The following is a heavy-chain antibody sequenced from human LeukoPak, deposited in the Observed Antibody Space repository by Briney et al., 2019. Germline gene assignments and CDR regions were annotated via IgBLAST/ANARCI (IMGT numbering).Heavy chain of an antibody. CDR2: INPNSGGT. D-gene: IGHD6-19*01. J-gene: IGHJ6*02. CDR3: ARMGYPPYSSGWYDGYYYYYGMDV. Sequence: ASVKVSCKASGYTFTGYYMHWVRQAPGQGLEWMGWINPNSGGTNYAQKFQGRVTMTRDTSISTAYMELSRLRSDDTAVYYCARMGYPPYSSGWYDGYYYYYGMDVWGQGTTVTVSS. CDR1: GYTFTGYY. V-gene: IGHV1-2*02.